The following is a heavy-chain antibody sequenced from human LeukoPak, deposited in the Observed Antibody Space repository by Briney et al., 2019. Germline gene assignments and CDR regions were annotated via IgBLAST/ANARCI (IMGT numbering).Heavy chain of an antibody. CDR2: IYYSGST. CDR3: ARGPPEDGYNEYYFDY. V-gene: IGHV4-59*01. D-gene: IGHD5-24*01. CDR1: GGSISSYY. J-gene: IGHJ4*02. Sequence: SETLSLTCTVSGGSISSYYWSWIRQPPGKGLEWIGYIYYSGSTNYNPSLKSRVTISVDTSKNQFSLKLSSVTAADTAVYYCARGPPEDGYNEYYFDYWGRGTLVTVSS.